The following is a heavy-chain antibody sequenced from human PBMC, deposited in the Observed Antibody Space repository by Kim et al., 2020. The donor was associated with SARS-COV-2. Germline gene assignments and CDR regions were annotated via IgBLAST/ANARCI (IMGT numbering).Heavy chain of an antibody. D-gene: IGHD5-12*01. CDR2: IYYSGST. CDR1: GGSVSSGSYY. CDR3: ARELVDIVATPGGWFDP. V-gene: IGHV4-61*01. J-gene: IGHJ5*02. Sequence: SETLSLTCTVSGGSVSSGSYYWSWIRQPPGKGLEWIGYIYYSGSTNYNPSLKSRVTISVDTSKNQFSLKLSSVTAADTAVYYCARELVDIVATPGGWFDPWGQGTLVTVSS.